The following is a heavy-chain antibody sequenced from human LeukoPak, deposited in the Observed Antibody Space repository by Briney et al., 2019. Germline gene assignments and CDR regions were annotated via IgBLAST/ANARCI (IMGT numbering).Heavy chain of an antibody. CDR2: IYTSGST. CDR1: GASISRYQ. D-gene: IGHD3-10*01. V-gene: IGHV4-4*07. CDR3: AREPPYYASESFIDAFDI. Sequence: PSETLSLTCTVSGASISRYQWSWIRQPAGKGLEWLGRIYTSGSTDYNPSLRSRVTMSVDTSKNQFSLKVRSVTAADTAVYYCAREPPYYASESFIDAFDIWGQGTKVTVSS. J-gene: IGHJ3*02.